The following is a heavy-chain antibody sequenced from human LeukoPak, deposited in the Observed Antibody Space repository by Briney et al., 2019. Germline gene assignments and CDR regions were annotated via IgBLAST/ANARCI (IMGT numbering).Heavy chain of an antibody. D-gene: IGHD6-6*01. Sequence: PSETLSLTCTVSGGSISSYYWSWIRQPPGKGLEWIGYIYYSGSTNYNPSLKSRVTISVDTSKNQFSLKLSSVTAADTAVYYCARLRGGRYSSSSGRIDPWGQGTLVTVSS. V-gene: IGHV4-59*08. CDR3: ARLRGGRYSSSSGRIDP. J-gene: IGHJ5*02. CDR1: GGSISSYY. CDR2: IYYSGST.